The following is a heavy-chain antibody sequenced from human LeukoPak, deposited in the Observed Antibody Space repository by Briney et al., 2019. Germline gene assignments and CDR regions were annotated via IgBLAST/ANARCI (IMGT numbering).Heavy chain of an antibody. J-gene: IGHJ6*02. D-gene: IGHD3-10*01. CDR1: GFTFSSYW. V-gene: IGHV3-21*01. CDR3: ARGLLWFGEHSMDV. Sequence: PGGSLRLSCAASGFTFSSYWMSWVRQAPGKGLKWVSSISGSGDSTYYADSVKGRFTISRDNAKNSLYLQMNSLRAEDTAVYYCARGLLWFGEHSMDVWGQGTTVTVSS. CDR2: ISGSGDST.